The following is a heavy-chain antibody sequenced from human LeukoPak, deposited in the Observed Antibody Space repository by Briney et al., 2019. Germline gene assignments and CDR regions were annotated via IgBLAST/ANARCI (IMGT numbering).Heavy chain of an antibody. CDR3: TTDDDGGLGN. CDR1: GLSFSKSY. Sequence: PGGSLRLSCAASGLSFSKSYMRWVREAPGEGLEWVGRIKSKSDDGTAVYTAPVEDRFTISRDDSKDTLYLQMNSLKNEDTAVYYCTTDDDGGLGNWGQGTLVTVSS. D-gene: IGHD3-16*01. J-gene: IGHJ4*02. CDR2: IKSKSDDGTA. V-gene: IGHV3-15*01.